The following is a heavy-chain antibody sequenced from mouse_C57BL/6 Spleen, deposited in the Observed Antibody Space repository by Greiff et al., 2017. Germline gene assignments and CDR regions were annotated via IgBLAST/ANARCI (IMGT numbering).Heavy chain of an antibody. CDR2: IDPSDSYT. D-gene: IGHD1-1*01. CDR1: GYTFTSYW. Sequence: QVQLQQPGAELVMPGASVKLSCKASGYTFTSYWMHWVKQRPGQGLEWIGEIDPSDSYTNYNQKFNGKSTLTVDKSSSTAYMQLSSLTSEDSAAYYCARRGINTVVATNYYAMDYWGQGTSVTVSS. CDR3: ARRGINTVVATNYYAMDY. J-gene: IGHJ4*01. V-gene: IGHV1-69*01.